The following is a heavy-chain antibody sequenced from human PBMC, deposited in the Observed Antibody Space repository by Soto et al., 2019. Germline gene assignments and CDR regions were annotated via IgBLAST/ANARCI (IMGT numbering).Heavy chain of an antibody. V-gene: IGHV1-69*01. D-gene: IGHD3-22*01. CDR3: ARDAYYYDSSGYYMAFDI. CDR1: GGTFSSYA. J-gene: IGHJ3*02. Sequence: QVQLVQSGAEVKKPGSSVKVSCKASGGTFSSYAISWVRQAPGQGLEWMGGIIPIFGTANYAQKFQGRVTITADESTSTAHMELSSLRSEDTAVYYCARDAYYYDSSGYYMAFDIWGQGTMVTVSS. CDR2: IIPIFGTA.